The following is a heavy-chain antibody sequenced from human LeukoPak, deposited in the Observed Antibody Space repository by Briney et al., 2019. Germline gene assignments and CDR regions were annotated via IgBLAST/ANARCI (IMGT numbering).Heavy chain of an antibody. D-gene: IGHD2-2*02. Sequence: ASVKVSCKASGYTFTGYYMHWVRQAPGQGREWMGWINPNSGGTNYAQKFQGRVTMTRDTSISTAYMELSRLRSDDTAVYYCAKAKGYCSSTSCYSAFDIWGQGTMVTVSS. CDR3: AKAKGYCSSTSCYSAFDI. J-gene: IGHJ3*02. V-gene: IGHV1-2*02. CDR2: INPNSGGT. CDR1: GYTFTGYY.